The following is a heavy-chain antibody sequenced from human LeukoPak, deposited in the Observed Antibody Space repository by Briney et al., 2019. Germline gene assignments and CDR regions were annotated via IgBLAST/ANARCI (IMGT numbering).Heavy chain of an antibody. D-gene: IGHD3-22*01. CDR2: ISSSSSYI. Sequence: GGSLRLSCAASGFTFSSYSRNWVRQAPGKGLEWVLSISSSSSYIYYADSVKGRLTISRDNAKNSLYLQMNSLRAEDTAVYYCAKDGYYDSSGYYKYYFDYWGQGTLVTVSS. CDR3: AKDGYYDSSGYYKYYFDY. V-gene: IGHV3-21*01. J-gene: IGHJ4*02. CDR1: GFTFSSYS.